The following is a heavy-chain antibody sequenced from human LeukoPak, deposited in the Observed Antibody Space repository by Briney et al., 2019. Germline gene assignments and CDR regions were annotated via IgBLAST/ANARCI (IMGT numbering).Heavy chain of an antibody. CDR1: GYTFTSYG. D-gene: IGHD3-16*01. CDR2: IGAYNGNT. V-gene: IGHV1-18*01. Sequence: GASVKVSCKASGYTFTSYGISWVRQAPGQGLEWMGWIGAYNGNTNYAQKLQGRVTMTTDTSTSTAYMELRSLRSDDTAVYYCARASFWESPINWFAPWGQGTLVTVSS. CDR3: ARASFWESPINWFAP. J-gene: IGHJ5*02.